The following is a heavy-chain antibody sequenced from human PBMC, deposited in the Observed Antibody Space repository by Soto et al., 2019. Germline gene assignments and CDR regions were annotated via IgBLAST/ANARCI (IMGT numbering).Heavy chain of an antibody. CDR1: GFTLSSYW. CDR3: AKDASYYYDSSGYWPSD. J-gene: IGHJ4*02. V-gene: IGHV3-30*18. D-gene: IGHD3-22*01. Sequence: GGGPGLSCAASGFTLSSYWMHWGRQAPGKGLEWVAVISYDGSNKYYADSVKGRFTISRDNSKNTLYLQMNSLRAEDTAVYYCAKDASYYYDSSGYWPSDWGQGTLVTVSS. CDR2: ISYDGSNK.